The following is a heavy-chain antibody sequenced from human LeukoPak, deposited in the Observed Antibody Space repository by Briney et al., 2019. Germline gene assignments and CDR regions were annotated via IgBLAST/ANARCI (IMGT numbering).Heavy chain of an antibody. CDR2: INSDGSST. Sequence: QPGGSLRLSCAASGFTFSNYWMHWVRQAPGKGLVWVSRINSDGSSTSYADSVKGRFTISRDNAKNTLYLQLNSLRAEDTAVYYCARGGFCSGSSCPVDYYYYMDVWGKGTTVTVSS. J-gene: IGHJ6*03. CDR1: GFTFSNYW. D-gene: IGHD2-15*01. V-gene: IGHV3-74*01. CDR3: ARGGFCSGSSCPVDYYYYMDV.